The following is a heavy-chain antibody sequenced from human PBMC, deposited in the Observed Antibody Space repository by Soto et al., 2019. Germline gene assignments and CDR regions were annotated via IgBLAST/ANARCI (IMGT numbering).Heavy chain of an antibody. V-gene: IGHV3-74*01. Sequence: EVQLVESGGGLVQPGGSLRLSCVASGFTFDYYWMHWVRQAPGEGLMWVSRLQTDGSHPYYADSVTGRVTISRDNAKNTLYLQMTNLRAEDSAVYDCASGGDPDYWGQGTLVTVSS. CDR1: GFTFDYYW. J-gene: IGHJ4*02. D-gene: IGHD2-21*02. CDR2: LQTDGSHP. CDR3: ASGGDPDY.